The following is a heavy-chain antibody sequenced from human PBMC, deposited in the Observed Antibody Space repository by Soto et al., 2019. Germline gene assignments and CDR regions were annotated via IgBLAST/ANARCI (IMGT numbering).Heavy chain of an antibody. CDR3: ARQLDTTGWYLTFDS. Sequence: SETLSLTCTVSGGTISSWYWNWIRQPPGKGLEWIGYIYYSGSTNYNPSFESRVTISVDTSKNQFSLKLNSVTAADTAVYYCARQLDTTGWYLTFDSWGRGIMVTVSS. D-gene: IGHD6-19*01. CDR1: GGTISSWY. CDR2: IYYSGST. J-gene: IGHJ4*02. V-gene: IGHV4-59*08.